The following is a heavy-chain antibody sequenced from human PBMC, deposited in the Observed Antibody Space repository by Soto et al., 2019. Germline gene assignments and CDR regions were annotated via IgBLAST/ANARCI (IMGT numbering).Heavy chain of an antibody. D-gene: IGHD2-2*01. Sequence: GGSLRLSCAASGFTFSSFAMSWVRQAPGKGLEWVSVISGSGGNSYYADSVKGRFTISRDNSKNTLYLQVNSLRAEDTAVYYCAKPNLYCSSTSCYDYWGQGTLVTVSS. J-gene: IGHJ4*02. V-gene: IGHV3-23*01. CDR3: AKPNLYCSSTSCYDY. CDR1: GFTFSSFA. CDR2: ISGSGGNS.